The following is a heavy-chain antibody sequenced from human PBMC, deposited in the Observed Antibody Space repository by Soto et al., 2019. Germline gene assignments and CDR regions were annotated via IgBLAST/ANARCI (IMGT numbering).Heavy chain of an antibody. CDR3: ARVKIVGASDAFDI. CDR1: GYTFTSYA. V-gene: IGHV1-3*01. J-gene: IGHJ3*02. D-gene: IGHD1-26*01. CDR2: INAGNGNT. Sequence: QVQLVQSGAEVKKPGASVKVSCKASGYTFTSYAMHWVRQAPGQRLEWMGWINAGNGNTKYSQKFQGRVTITRDTSASTAYMELSSLRSEDTAVYYCARVKIVGASDAFDIWGLGTMVTVSS.